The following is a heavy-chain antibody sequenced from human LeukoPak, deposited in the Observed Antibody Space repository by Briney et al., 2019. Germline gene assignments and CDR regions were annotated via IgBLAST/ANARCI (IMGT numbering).Heavy chain of an antibody. D-gene: IGHD6-19*01. Sequence: PSETLSLTCTVSGGPISSYYWSWVRQPAGKGLEWIGRIYTSGSSNYNPSLKSRVTMSVDTSKNQFSLKLSSVTAADTAVYYCARERIAVAGTLSLFYYYYYLDVWGKGTTVTVSS. CDR3: ARERIAVAGTLSLFYYYYYLDV. CDR1: GGPISSYY. CDR2: IYTSGSS. J-gene: IGHJ6*03. V-gene: IGHV4-4*07.